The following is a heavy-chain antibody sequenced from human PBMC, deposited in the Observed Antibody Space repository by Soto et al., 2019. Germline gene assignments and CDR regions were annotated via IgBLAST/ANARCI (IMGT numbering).Heavy chain of an antibody. CDR1: GFTFSNAW. Sequence: GGSLRLSCAASGFTFSNAWMSWVRQAPGKGLEWVGRIKSKTDGGTTDYAAPVKGRFTISRDDSKNTLYLQMNSLKTEDTAVYYCTTVSIRTIAARPIDYWGQGTLVTVSS. CDR2: IKSKTDGGTT. V-gene: IGHV3-15*01. CDR3: TTVSIRTIAARPIDY. D-gene: IGHD6-6*01. J-gene: IGHJ4*02.